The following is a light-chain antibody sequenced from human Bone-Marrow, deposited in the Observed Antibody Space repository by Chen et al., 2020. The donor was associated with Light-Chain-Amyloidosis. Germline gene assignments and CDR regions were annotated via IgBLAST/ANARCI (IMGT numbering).Light chain of an antibody. J-gene: IGLJ2*01. CDR2: RDT. V-gene: IGLV3-25*03. CDR3: QSADSSGTYEVI. CDR1: DLPTKY. Sequence: SYELTQPPSVSVSPGQTARITCSGDDLPTKYAYWYQQKPGQAPVLVIHRDTERPSGISERFAGSSSGTTATLTISGGQAEDEGDYHCQSADSSGTYEVIFGGGTKLTVL.